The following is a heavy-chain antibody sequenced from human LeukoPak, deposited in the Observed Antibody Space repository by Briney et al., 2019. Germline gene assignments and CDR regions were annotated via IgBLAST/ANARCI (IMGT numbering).Heavy chain of an antibody. Sequence: PGRSLRPSCAASGFTFSSYGMHWVRQAPGKGLEWVAVISYDGSNKYYADSVKGRFTISRDNSKNTLYLQMNSLRAEDTAVYYCAKGNYGDYYFDYWGQGTLVTVSS. CDR1: GFTFSSYG. CDR3: AKGNYGDYYFDY. D-gene: IGHD4-17*01. J-gene: IGHJ4*02. V-gene: IGHV3-30*18. CDR2: ISYDGSNK.